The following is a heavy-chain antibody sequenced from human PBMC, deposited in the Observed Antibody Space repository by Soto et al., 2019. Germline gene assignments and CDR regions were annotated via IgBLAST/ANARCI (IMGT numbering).Heavy chain of an antibody. CDR1: GYTFTSYG. V-gene: IGHV1-18*01. J-gene: IGHJ6*02. CDR3: ARVHGYCSSTSCPFYYYYGMDV. CDR2: ISAYNGNT. D-gene: IGHD2-2*03. Sequence: QVQLVQSGAEVKKPGASVKVSCKASGYTFTSYGISWVRQAPGQGLEWMGWISAYNGNTNYAQKLQGSVTMTTDTSTSTAYLELRSLRSDDTAVYYCARVHGYCSSTSCPFYYYYGMDVWGQGTTVTVSS.